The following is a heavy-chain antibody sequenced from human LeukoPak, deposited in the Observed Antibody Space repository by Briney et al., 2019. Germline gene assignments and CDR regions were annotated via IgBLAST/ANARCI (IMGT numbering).Heavy chain of an antibody. J-gene: IGHJ4*02. Sequence: PSETLSLTCTVSGYSISSGYYWGWIRQPPGKGLEWIGSIYHSGSTNYNPSLKSRLTTSVDTSKNQFSLKLSSVTAADTAVYYCARDNPQYYYGSGSYYNVPGSVDYWGQGTLVTVSS. CDR1: GYSISSGYY. V-gene: IGHV4-38-2*02. CDR2: IYHSGST. D-gene: IGHD3-10*01. CDR3: ARDNPQYYYGSGSYYNVPGSVDY.